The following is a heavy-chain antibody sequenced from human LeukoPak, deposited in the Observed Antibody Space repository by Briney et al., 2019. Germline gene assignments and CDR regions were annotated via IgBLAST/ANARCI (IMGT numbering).Heavy chain of an antibody. CDR3: ARAAGRDTTSGLDFDY. D-gene: IGHD1-26*01. J-gene: IGHJ4*02. CDR2: ISAYNGNT. V-gene: IGHV1-18*01. CDR1: GYTFTSYG. Sequence: ASVKVSCKASGYTFTSYGISWVRQAPGQGLEWMGWISAYNGNTNYAQKLQGRVTMTTDTSTSTAYMELRSLRSDDTAVYYCARAAGRDTTSGLDFDYWGQGILVTVSS.